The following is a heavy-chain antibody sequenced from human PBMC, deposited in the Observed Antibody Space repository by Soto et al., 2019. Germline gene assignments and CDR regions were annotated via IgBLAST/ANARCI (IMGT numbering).Heavy chain of an antibody. CDR2: MNPNSGNT. J-gene: IGHJ3*02. V-gene: IGHV1-8*01. Sequence: QVQLVQSGAEVKKPGASVKVSCKASGYTFTSYDINWVRQATGQGLEWMGWMNPNSGNTGYAQKFQGRVTMTRNTSISTADMGQSRLESEDTAVYYCASPARNYDFCSGYSFDIWGQGTMVTVSS. CDR1: GYTFTSYD. CDR3: ASPARNYDFCSGYSFDI. D-gene: IGHD3-3*01.